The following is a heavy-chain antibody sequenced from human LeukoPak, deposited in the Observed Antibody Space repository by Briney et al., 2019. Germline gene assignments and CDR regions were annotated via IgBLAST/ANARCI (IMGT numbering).Heavy chain of an antibody. Sequence: SETLSLTCAVYGGSFSGYYWSWIRQPPGKGLEWIGEINHSGSTNYNPSLKSRVTISVDTSKNQFSLKLSSVTAADTAVYYCARGVSYGFLFSRGQGTLVTVSS. V-gene: IGHV4-34*01. CDR3: ARGVSYGFLFS. J-gene: IGHJ4*02. CDR1: GGSFSGYY. D-gene: IGHD2-21*01. CDR2: INHSGST.